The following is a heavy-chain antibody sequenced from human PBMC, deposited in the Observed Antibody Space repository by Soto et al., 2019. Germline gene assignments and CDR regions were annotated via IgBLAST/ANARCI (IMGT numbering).Heavy chain of an antibody. Sequence: PSETLSLTCAVYGGSFSGYYWSWIRQPPGKGLEWIGEINHSGSTNYNPSLKSRVTISVDTSKNQFSLKLSSVTAADTAVYYCAGEKSVTAAAQTRVDYWGQGTLVTVSS. V-gene: IGHV4-34*01. J-gene: IGHJ4*02. CDR2: INHSGST. CDR3: AGEKSVTAAAQTRVDY. D-gene: IGHD2-2*01. CDR1: GGSFSGYY.